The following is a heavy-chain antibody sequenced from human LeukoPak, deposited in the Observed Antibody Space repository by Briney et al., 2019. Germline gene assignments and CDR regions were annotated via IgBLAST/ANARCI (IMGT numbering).Heavy chain of an antibody. CDR1: EFTFSTYA. Sequence: GGSLRLSCAASEFTFSTYAMHWVRQAPGKGLEWVAVISYDGSNKYYADSVKGRFTISRDNSKNTLYLQMNSLRAEDTAIYYCARDHSIIVVPPPRPRFDPWGQGTPVTVSS. CDR2: ISYDGSNK. CDR3: ARDHSIIVVPPPRPRFDP. J-gene: IGHJ5*02. D-gene: IGHD2-21*01. V-gene: IGHV3-30*04.